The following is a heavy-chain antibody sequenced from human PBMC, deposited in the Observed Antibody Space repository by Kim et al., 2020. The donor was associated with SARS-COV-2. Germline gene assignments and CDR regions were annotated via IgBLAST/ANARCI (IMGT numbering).Heavy chain of an antibody. J-gene: IGHJ3*02. Sequence: GGSLRLSCAASGFTFSSYGMHWVRQAPGKGLEWVAVISYAGSNKYYADSVKGRFTISRDNSKNTLYLQMNSLRAEDTAVYYCSKDWVIMVRGVIVAFDIWGQGTMVTVSS. V-gene: IGHV3-30*18. CDR1: GFTFSSYG. D-gene: IGHD3-10*01. CDR3: SKDWVIMVRGVIVAFDI. CDR2: ISYAGSNK.